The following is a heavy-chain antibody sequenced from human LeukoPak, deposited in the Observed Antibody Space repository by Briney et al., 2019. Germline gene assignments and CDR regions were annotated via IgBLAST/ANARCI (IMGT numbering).Heavy chain of an antibody. V-gene: IGHV3-21*01. CDR2: ISSSSSYI. D-gene: IGHD3-16*02. CDR1: GFTFSSYS. Sequence: GGSLRLSCAASGFTFSSYSMNWVRQAPGKGLEWVSSISSSSSYIYYADSVKSRFTISRDNAKNSLYLQMNSLRAEDTAVYYCSSYRSYYYYGMDVWGQGTTVTVSS. J-gene: IGHJ6*02. CDR3: SSYRSYYYYGMDV.